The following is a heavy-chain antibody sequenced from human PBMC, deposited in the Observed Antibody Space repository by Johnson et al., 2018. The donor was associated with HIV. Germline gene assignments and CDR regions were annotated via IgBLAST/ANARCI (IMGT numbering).Heavy chain of an antibody. J-gene: IGHJ3*02. V-gene: IGHV3-30*02. D-gene: IGHD1-1*01. CDR2: IRYDGSNK. CDR3: ASRYTVDAFDI. Sequence: QVQLVESGGGVVRPGGSLRLSCAASGFTFSSYGLHWVRQAPGKGLEWVAVIRYDGSNKYYADSVKGRFTISRDNSKNTLYLQMNSLRAEDTAVYYCASRYTVDAFDIWGQGTMVTVSS. CDR1: GFTFSSYG.